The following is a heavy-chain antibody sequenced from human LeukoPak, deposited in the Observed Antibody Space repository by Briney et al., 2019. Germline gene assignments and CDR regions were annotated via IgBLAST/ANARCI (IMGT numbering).Heavy chain of an antibody. V-gene: IGHV4-31*03. J-gene: IGHJ5*02. CDR3: ARASSSSWYNPNWFDP. CDR2: IYYSGST. Sequence: PSETLSLTCTVSGGSISSGGYYWSWIRQHPGKGLEWIGYIYYSGSTYYNPSLKGRVTISVDTSKNQFSLKLSSVTAADTAVYYCARASSSSWYNPNWFDPWGQGTLVTVSS. CDR1: GGSISSGGYY. D-gene: IGHD6-13*01.